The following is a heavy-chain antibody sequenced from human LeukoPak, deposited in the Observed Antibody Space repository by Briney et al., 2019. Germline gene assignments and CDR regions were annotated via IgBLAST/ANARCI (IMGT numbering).Heavy chain of an antibody. J-gene: IGHJ4*02. Sequence: SQTLSLTCAVSGGSISRSGYSWSWVRQPPGKGLEWIGYIYQSGSTSYNPSLKSRVTISVDTSKNQFSLKLSSVTAADTAVYYCARGGRRDGYNSGIYWGQGTLVTVSS. CDR3: ARGGRRDGYNSGIY. V-gene: IGHV4-30-2*01. CDR1: GGSISRSGYS. D-gene: IGHD5-12*01. CDR2: IYQSGST.